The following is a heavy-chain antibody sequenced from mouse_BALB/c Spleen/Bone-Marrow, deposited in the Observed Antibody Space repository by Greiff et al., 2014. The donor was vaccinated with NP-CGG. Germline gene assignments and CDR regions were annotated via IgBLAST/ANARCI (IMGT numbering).Heavy chain of an antibody. J-gene: IGHJ2*01. CDR1: GYTFTSYF. V-gene: IGHV1-14*01. D-gene: IGHD1-2*01. Sequence: VQLQQSRMPLFTCKTSVKMSCKASGYTFTSYFMHWVKQKPGQGLEWIGYINPYNDGTKYNEKFKCTATLTSDNSSNTAYMELSSLNSEDSAVYYGAREEEDGPDFDDGGQGTTLTVSS. CDR2: INPYNDGT. CDR3: AREEEDGPDFDD.